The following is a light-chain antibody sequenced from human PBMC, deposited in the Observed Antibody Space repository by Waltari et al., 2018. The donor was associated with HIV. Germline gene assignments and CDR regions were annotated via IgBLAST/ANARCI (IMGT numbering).Light chain of an antibody. CDR1: SSDGSGYNI. CDR3: SSFAGTHSHVV. CDR2: DIN. Sequence: QAALTQPASAPGPPEQAATSPCTGTSSDGSGYNIASWYQQRPGPAPKLLIFDINKRPSGVPDRFSGSKSVTSASLTVSGLQAEDEADYYCSSFAGTHSHVVFGGGTKLTVL. V-gene: IGLV2-8*01. J-gene: IGLJ2*01.